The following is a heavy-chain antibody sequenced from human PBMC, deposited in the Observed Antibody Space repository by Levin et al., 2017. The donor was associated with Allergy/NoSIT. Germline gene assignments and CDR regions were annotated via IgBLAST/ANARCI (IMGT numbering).Heavy chain of an antibody. Sequence: KASETLSLTCAVYGGSFRLYYWGWIRQPPGKGLEWIGEINHSGSTNYNASLQSRVTISIDTSKDQFSLKLSFVTAADTAMYYCARGRRLISRGVGARFDHWGQGALVTVSS. D-gene: IGHD1-26*01. J-gene: IGHJ4*02. V-gene: IGHV4-34*01. CDR3: ARGRRLISRGVGARFDH. CDR1: GGSFRLYY. CDR2: INHSGST.